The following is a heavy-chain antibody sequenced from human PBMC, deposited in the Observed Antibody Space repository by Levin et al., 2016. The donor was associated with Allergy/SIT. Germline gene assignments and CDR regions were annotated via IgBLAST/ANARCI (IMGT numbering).Heavy chain of an antibody. CDR2: IKSKTDGGTT. Sequence: VRQAPGKGLEWVGRIKSKTDGGTTDYAAPVKGRFTISRDDSKNTLYLQMNSLKTEDTAVYYCTTEPTYYDILTGYYSDYWGQGTLVTVSS. D-gene: IGHD3-9*01. CDR3: TTEPTYYDILTGYYSDY. V-gene: IGHV3-15*01. J-gene: IGHJ4*02.